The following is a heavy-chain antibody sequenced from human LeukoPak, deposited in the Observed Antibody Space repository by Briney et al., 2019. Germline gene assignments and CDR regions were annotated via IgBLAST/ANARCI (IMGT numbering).Heavy chain of an antibody. V-gene: IGHV4-30-4*01. D-gene: IGHD3-16*01. CDR1: GGSISSGDYY. Sequence: PSETLSLTCTVSGGSISSGDYYWRWIRQPPGKGLEWIGYVYYSGSTYYNPSLKSRVTISVDTSKNQFSLKLSSVTAADTAVYYCARGTEGELDPWGQGTLVTVSS. CDR3: ARGTEGELDP. J-gene: IGHJ5*02. CDR2: VYYSGST.